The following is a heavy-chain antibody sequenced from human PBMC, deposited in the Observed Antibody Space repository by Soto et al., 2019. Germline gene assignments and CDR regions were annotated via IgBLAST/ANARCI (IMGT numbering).Heavy chain of an antibody. CDR1: GFTFSSYA. V-gene: IGHV3-23*01. Sequence: GGSLRLSCAASGFTFSSYAMSWVRQAPGKGLEWVSAISGSGGSTYYADSVKGRFTISRDNSKNTPYLQMNSLRAEDTAAYYCAKGGAYSSSWYPNWFDPWGQGTLVTVSS. CDR2: ISGSGGST. CDR3: AKGGAYSSSWYPNWFDP. D-gene: IGHD6-13*01. J-gene: IGHJ5*02.